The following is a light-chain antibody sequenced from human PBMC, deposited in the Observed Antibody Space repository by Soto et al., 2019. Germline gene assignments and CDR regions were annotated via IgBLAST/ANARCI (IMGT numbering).Light chain of an antibody. CDR2: GAS. CDR3: QQYGSSPAT. Sequence: EIVLTQSPGTLSLSPGERATLSCRASQSVSSSYLAWYQQKPSQAPRLLIYGASSRATGITDRLSGSGSGTDFTVTISRLEPEDFAVYSCQQYGSSPATFGQGTKLEIK. J-gene: IGKJ2*01. CDR1: QSVSSSY. V-gene: IGKV3-20*01.